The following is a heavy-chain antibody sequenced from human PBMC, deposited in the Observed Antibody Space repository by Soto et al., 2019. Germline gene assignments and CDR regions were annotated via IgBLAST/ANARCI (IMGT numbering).Heavy chain of an antibody. CDR2: ISSTGSGT. D-gene: IGHD1-1*01. CDR1: GFTFSSYE. J-gene: IGHJ4*02. Sequence: QPGGSLRLSCAASGFTFSSYEMHWVRQAPGKGLEWISYISSTGSGTHYADSVKGRFTISRDNARNSLSLQMNSLRAGDTAIYYCVRDLHEPLPADVLQVANWGQGTQVTVSS. CDR3: VRDLHEPLPADVLQVAN. V-gene: IGHV3-48*03.